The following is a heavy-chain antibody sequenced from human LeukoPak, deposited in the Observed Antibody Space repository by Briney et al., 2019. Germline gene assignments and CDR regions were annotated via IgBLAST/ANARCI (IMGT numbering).Heavy chain of an antibody. CDR3: ARDKIVGATHFDY. J-gene: IGHJ4*02. CDR1: GFTFSNYW. CDR2: IKQDGSEK. D-gene: IGHD1-26*01. V-gene: IGHV3-7*01. Sequence: GGSLRLSCAASGFTFSNYWMSWVRQAPGKGLEWVANIKQDGSEKYYVDSVKGRFTIPRDNAKNSLYLQMNSLRAEDTAVYYCARDKIVGATHFDYWGQGTLVTVSS.